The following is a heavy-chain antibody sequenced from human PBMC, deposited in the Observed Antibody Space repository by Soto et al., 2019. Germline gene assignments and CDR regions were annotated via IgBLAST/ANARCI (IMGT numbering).Heavy chain of an antibody. CDR2: VSGSGDRT. CDR1: GITISNYP. V-gene: IGHV3-23*01. J-gene: IGHJ4*02. CDR3: VKDDGGYPSTAPH. Sequence: EVQLLESGGGLVQPGGSLRLSCAASGITISNYPMSWVRQAPGKGLDWVSGVSGSGDRTYYADSAKGRFTISKDISRNSLSLQRDSLGVDDTAVYFCVKDDGGYPSTAPHWGQGTLVTVSS. D-gene: IGHD3-22*01.